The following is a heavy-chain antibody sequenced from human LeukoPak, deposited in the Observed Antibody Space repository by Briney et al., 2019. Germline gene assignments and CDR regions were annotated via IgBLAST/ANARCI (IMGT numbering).Heavy chain of an antibody. V-gene: IGHV3-30*18. CDR1: GFTFSSYG. CDR3: AKDGSDSSGSGTGYYYGMDV. CDR2: ISYDGSNK. J-gene: IGHJ6*02. Sequence: GGSLRLSCAASGFTFSSYGMHWVRQAPGKGLEGVAVISYDGSNKYYADSVKGRFTISRDNSKNTLYLQMNSLRAEDTAVYYCAKDGSDSSGSGTGYYYGMDVWGQGTTVTVSS. D-gene: IGHD6-25*01.